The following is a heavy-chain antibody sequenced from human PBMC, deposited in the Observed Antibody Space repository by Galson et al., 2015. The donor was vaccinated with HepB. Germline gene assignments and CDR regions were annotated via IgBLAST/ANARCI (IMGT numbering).Heavy chain of an antibody. J-gene: IGHJ4*02. V-gene: IGHV3-53*01. D-gene: IGHD3-10*01. CDR3: ARDSGGWVFDY. Sequence: SLRLSCAASGFTVSSKYMSWVRQAPGKGLERVSVLYSGGASYYADSVKGRFTISRDTLRNTLHLQMNSLRAEGTAVYYCARDSGGWVFDYWGQGTLVTVSS. CDR1: GFTVSSKY. CDR2: LYSGGAS.